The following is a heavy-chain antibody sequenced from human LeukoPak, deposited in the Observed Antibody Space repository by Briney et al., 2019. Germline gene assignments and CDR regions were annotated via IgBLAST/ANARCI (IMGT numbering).Heavy chain of an antibody. CDR3: AKGPALSFPHPYNWFDP. CDR2: IGGGGDST. D-gene: IGHD1-26*01. J-gene: IGHJ5*02. V-gene: IGHV3-23*01. CDR1: GFTFSSYA. Sequence: PGGSLRLSCAASGFTFSSYAMSWVRQAPGKGLEWVSGIGGGGDSTYYADSGKGRFTISRDNSKNTLYLQMNSLRAEDTDVYYCAKGPALSFPHPYNWFDPWGQGTLVTVSS.